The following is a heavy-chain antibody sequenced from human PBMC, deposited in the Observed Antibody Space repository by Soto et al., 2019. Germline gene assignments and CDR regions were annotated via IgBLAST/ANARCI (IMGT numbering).Heavy chain of an antibody. D-gene: IGHD1-1*01. CDR3: AQAYENNWVHDGFDI. CDR1: GFSLSTSGLG. V-gene: IGHV2-5*01. J-gene: IGHJ3*02. Sequence: QITLKESGPTLVKPTQTLTLTCTLSGFSLSTSGLGVRWIRQHPGKALEWLGIIYWYDDKAYSPSLRSRFTINQDTSKNQVFLTMTNNEPVDTATYYCAQAYENNWVHDGFDIWGQGTMVTVSS. CDR2: IYWYDDK.